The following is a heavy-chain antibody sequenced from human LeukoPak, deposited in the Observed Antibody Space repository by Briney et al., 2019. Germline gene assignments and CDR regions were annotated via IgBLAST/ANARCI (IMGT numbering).Heavy chain of an antibody. CDR2: INPNSGGT. CDR1: GYTFTGHY. CDR3: ARLAVTQRDFDY. D-gene: IGHD6-19*01. Sequence: ASVKVSCKASGYTFTGHYMHWVRQAPGQGLEWMGRINPNSGGTNYAQKFQGRVTMTRDTSIGTTYMEQNRLRSDDTGVYYCARLAVTQRDFDYRGQGILVTVSS. J-gene: IGHJ4*02. V-gene: IGHV1-2*05.